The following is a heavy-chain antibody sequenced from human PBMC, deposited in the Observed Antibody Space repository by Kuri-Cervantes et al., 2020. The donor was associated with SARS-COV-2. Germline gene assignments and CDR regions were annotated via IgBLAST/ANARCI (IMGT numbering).Heavy chain of an antibody. Sequence: ASVKVSCKASGYTFTSYYMHWVRQAPGQGLEWMGIINPSGGSTSYAQKFQGRVTMTRDTSTSTVYMELSSLRSEDTAVYYCDIIDCSSTSCYAHAAWGQGTLVTVSS. V-gene: IGHV1-46*01. CDR2: INPSGGST. CDR3: DIIDCSSTSCYAHAA. CDR1: GYTFTSYY. D-gene: IGHD2-2*01. J-gene: IGHJ5*02.